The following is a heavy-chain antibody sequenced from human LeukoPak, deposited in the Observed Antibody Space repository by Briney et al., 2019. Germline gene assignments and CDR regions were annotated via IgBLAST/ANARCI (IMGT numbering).Heavy chain of an antibody. CDR3: AKRYSSSHLPWGMDV. V-gene: IGHV3-30*18. Sequence: GRSLRLSCAASGFTFGSYGMHWVRQAPGKGLEWVAVISYDGSNKYYADSVKGRSTISRDNSKNTLYLQMNSLRVEDTAVYHCAKRYSSSHLPWGMDVWGQGTTVTVSS. J-gene: IGHJ6*02. CDR2: ISYDGSNK. D-gene: IGHD6-13*01. CDR1: GFTFGSYG.